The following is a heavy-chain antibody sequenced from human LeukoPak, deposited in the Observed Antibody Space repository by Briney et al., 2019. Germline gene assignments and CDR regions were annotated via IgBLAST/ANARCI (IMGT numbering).Heavy chain of an antibody. Sequence: SETLSLTCAVYGGSFSSYYWSWIRQPPGKGLEWIREINHSGSTNYNPSLKSRVTISVDTSKNQFSLKLSSVTAADTAVYYCARVHGYSGYPVDYWGQGTLVTVSS. CDR2: INHSGST. CDR1: GGSFSSYY. V-gene: IGHV4-34*01. CDR3: ARVHGYSGYPVDY. J-gene: IGHJ4*02. D-gene: IGHD5-12*01.